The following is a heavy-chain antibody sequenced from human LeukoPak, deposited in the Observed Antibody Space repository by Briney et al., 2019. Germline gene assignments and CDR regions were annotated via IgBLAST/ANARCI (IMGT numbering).Heavy chain of an antibody. D-gene: IGHD5-24*01. V-gene: IGHV3-9*01. CDR1: GFTFDELA. J-gene: IGHJ4*02. Sequence: GGSLRLSCAASGFTFDELAMHWVRQAPGKGLEWVSGINFNGDTTRYAHSVKGRFTISRDNAKKALYLQMNGLRGEDTALYYCARDRDYNLADSFDHWGQGTLVTVSS. CDR2: INFNGDTT. CDR3: ARDRDYNLADSFDH.